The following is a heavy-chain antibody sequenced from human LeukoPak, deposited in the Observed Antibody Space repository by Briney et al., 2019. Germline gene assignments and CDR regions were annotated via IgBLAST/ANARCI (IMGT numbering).Heavy chain of an antibody. CDR2: ISYDGSNK. D-gene: IGHD3-22*01. J-gene: IGHJ4*02. V-gene: IGHV3-30*18. CDR3: SKDPWQSGHYYDSSGQFDY. CDR1: GFTFSIYG. Sequence: GRSLRLSCAASGFTFSIYGMHWVRQAPGKGLEWVAFISYDGSNKYYADSVKGRFTISRDRSKNTLYLQMNSLRAEDTALYLCSKDPWQSGHYYDSSGQFDYWGQGTLVTVSS.